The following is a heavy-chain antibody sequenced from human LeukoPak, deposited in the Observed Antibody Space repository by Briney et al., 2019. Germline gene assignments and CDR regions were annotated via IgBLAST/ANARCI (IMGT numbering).Heavy chain of an antibody. CDR2: IKSKTDGGTT. CDR1: GFTFSNAW. J-gene: IGHJ4*02. CDR3: TTGYYDFWSGYYTN. D-gene: IGHD3-3*01. Sequence: GGSLRLSCAASGFTFSNAWMSWVRQAPGKGLEWVGRIKSKTDGGTTDYAAPVKGRFTISRDDSKNTLYLQMNSLKTEDTAVYYCTTGYYDFWSGYYTNWGQGTLVTVPS. V-gene: IGHV3-15*01.